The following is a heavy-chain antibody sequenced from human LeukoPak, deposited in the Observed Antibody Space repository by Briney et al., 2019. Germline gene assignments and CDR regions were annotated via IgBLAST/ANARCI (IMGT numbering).Heavy chain of an antibody. J-gene: IGHJ5*02. CDR1: GFTFSDYY. CDR3: AREGDGVWFGEPTNWFDP. V-gene: IGHV3-11*01. D-gene: IGHD3-10*01. CDR2: ISSSGSTI. Sequence: GGSLRLSCAASGFTFSDYYMSWIRQAPGKGLEWVSYISSSGSTIYYADSEKGRFTISRDNAKNSLYLQMNSLRAEDTAVYYCAREGDGVWFGEPTNWFDPWGQGTLVTVSS.